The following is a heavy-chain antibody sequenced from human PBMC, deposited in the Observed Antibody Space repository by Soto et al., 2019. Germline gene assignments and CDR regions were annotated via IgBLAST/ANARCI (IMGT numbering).Heavy chain of an antibody. CDR2: IDHSGTT. CDR3: SRGRPPRY. Sequence: SEPLSLTCVVSDGSFSGYYWSGIRQPPGKGLEWIGDIDHSGTTHYNPSLESRLTISVDTAKNHFSLSLSSVTAADAGTYFCSRGRPPRYWGQGTLVTVYS. J-gene: IGHJ1*01. CDR1: DGSFSGYY. V-gene: IGHV4-34*10.